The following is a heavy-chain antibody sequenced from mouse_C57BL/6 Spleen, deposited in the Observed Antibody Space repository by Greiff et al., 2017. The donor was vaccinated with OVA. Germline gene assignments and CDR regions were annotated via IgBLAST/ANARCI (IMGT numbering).Heavy chain of an antibody. CDR3: AWGLRRMDY. V-gene: IGHV1-54*01. Sequence: SGAELVRPGTSVKVSCKASGYAFTNYLIEWVKQRPGQGLEWIGVINPGSGGTNYNEKFKGKATLTADKSSSTAYMQLSSLTSEDSAVYFCAWGLRRMDYWGQGTSVTVSS. CDR2: INPGSGGT. D-gene: IGHD2-4*01. CDR1: GYAFTNYL. J-gene: IGHJ4*01.